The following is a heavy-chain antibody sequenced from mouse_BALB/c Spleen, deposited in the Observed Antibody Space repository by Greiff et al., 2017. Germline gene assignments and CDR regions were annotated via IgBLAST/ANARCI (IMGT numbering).Heavy chain of an antibody. V-gene: IGHV2-6-7*01. J-gene: IGHJ1*01. CDR1: GFSLTGYG. D-gene: IGHD1-1*01. CDR3: ARDWDYGSSYGYFDV. CDR2: IWGDGST. Sequence: VQLQQSGPGLVAPSQSLSITCTVSGFSLTGYGVNWVRQPPGKGLEWLGMIWGDGSTDYNSALKSRLSISKDNSKSQVFLKMNSLQTDDTARYYCARDWDYGSSYGYFDVWGAGTTVTVSA.